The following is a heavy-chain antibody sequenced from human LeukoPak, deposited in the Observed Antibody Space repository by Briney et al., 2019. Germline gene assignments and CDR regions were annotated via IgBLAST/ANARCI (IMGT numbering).Heavy chain of an antibody. CDR1: GGSISSYY. J-gene: IGHJ6*02. V-gene: IGHV4-59*01. CDR2: IYYSGST. D-gene: IGHD3-22*01. Sequence: SETLSLTCTVSGGSISSYYWSWIRQPPGKGLEWIGYIYYSGSTNYNPSLKSRVTISVDTSKNQFSLKLSSVTAADTAVYYCARDGPIYDSSGYASKGMDVWGQGTTVTVSS. CDR3: ARDGPIYDSSGYASKGMDV.